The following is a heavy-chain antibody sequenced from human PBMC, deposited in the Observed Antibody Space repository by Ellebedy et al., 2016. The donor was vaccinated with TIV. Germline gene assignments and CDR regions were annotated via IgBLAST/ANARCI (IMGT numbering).Heavy chain of an antibody. CDR2: IIPIFGTA. Sequence: SVKVSXKASGGTFSSYAISWVRQAPGQGLEWMGGIIPIFGTANYAQKFQGRVTITADESTSTAYMELSSLRSEDTAVYYCARDVYGDFASMDVWGQGTTVTVSS. V-gene: IGHV1-69*13. CDR3: ARDVYGDFASMDV. J-gene: IGHJ6*02. CDR1: GGTFSSYA. D-gene: IGHD7-27*01.